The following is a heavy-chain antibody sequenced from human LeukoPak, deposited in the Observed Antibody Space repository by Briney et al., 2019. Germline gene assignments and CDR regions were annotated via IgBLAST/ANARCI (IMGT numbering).Heavy chain of an antibody. CDR1: EFSNYA. J-gene: IGHJ4*02. V-gene: IGHV3-30-3*01. Sequence: GRSLRLSCVASEFSNYAMHWVRQDPGTGLEWAAVISYDENDKYYADSVKGRFTISRDNSKNTLYLEMNSLRAEDTALYYCAKVGDGYMLIDYWGQGALVTVSS. D-gene: IGHD5-24*01. CDR2: ISYDENDK. CDR3: AKVGDGYMLIDY.